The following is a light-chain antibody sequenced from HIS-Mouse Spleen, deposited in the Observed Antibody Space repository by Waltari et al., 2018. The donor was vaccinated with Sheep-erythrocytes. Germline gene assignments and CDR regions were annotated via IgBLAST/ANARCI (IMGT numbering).Light chain of an antibody. Sequence: LTQPPSVSVSPGQTASITCSGDKLGDKSACWYQQKPGQSPVLVIYQDSKRPSGIPERFSGSNSGNTATLTISGTQAMDEADYYCQAWDSSTAVFGGGTKLTVL. J-gene: IGLJ2*01. CDR2: QDS. V-gene: IGLV3-1*01. CDR1: KLGDKS. CDR3: QAWDSSTAV.